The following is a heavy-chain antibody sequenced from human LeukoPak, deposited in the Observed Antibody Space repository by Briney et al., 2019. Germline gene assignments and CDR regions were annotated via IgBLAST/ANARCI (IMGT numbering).Heavy chain of an antibody. CDR2: IYYSGNT. CDR1: GGSISTSSYF. J-gene: IGHJ4*02. V-gene: IGHV4-39*01. Sequence: PSETLSLTCTVSGGSISTSSYFWGWIRQSPGKGLEWIASIYYSGNTYYNPSLESRVTISEDTSKNQFSLKLSSMTAADTAVYYCARQGNGYCTSTNCLFSFDFWGPGTLVTVSS. CDR3: ARQGNGYCTSTNCLFSFDF. D-gene: IGHD2-2*03.